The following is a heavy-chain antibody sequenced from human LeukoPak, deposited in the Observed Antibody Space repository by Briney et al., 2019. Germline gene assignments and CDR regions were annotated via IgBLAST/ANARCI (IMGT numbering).Heavy chain of an antibody. Sequence: KTGGSLRLSCVASGFTFSNYNMNWVRQAPGKGLEWVSSISSSSTYIYPADSMKGRFTISRDNAKNSLYLQMNSLRAEDTAVYYCARDLAFDYWGQGTLVTVSS. CDR2: ISSSSTYI. J-gene: IGHJ4*02. V-gene: IGHV3-21*01. CDR3: ARDLAFDY. CDR1: GFTFSNYN.